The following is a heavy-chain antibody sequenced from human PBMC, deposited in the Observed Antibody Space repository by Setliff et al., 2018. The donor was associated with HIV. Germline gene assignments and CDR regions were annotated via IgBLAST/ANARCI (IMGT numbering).Heavy chain of an antibody. D-gene: IGHD3-16*01. CDR2: VSYSGST. Sequence: PSETLSLTCTASGGSISSHFWSWVRQPPGKGLEWIGTVSYSGSTNYNPSLKSRVTISVDTSENQFSLKLSSVTAADTAVYYCARRLGATVFYYFDYWGQGTLVTVSS. V-gene: IGHV4-59*11. J-gene: IGHJ4*02. CDR1: GGSISSHF. CDR3: ARRLGATVFYYFDY.